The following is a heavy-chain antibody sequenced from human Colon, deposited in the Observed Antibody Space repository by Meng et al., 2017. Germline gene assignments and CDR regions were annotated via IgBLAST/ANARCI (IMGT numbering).Heavy chain of an antibody. CDR3: AKEAPTPGDY. D-gene: IGHD2-15*01. J-gene: IGHJ4*02. CDR1: GFNFKTYD. V-gene: IGHV3-23*01. CDR2: ISASGDKT. Sequence: GESLKISCVASGFNFKTYDMTWVRQAPGKGLEWVSGISASGDKTYYADAVKGRFTISRDNSKNTLYLQMNSLRGEDTALYYCAKEAPTPGDYWGQGTVVTVSS.